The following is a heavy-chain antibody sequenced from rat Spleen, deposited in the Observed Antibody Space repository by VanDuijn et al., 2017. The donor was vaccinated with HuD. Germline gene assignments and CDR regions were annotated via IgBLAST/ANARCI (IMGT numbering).Heavy chain of an antibody. D-gene: IGHD4-3*01. V-gene: IGHV5-31*01. Sequence: EVQLVESGGGLVQPGRSLKLSCVASGFTFNNYWMAWIRQAPGKGLEWVTSITDTGGSTYYRDSVKGRFTISRDTAKSTLYLQMNSLRSEDTATYYCTSINSGYVDAWGQGASVTVSS. J-gene: IGHJ4*01. CDR3: TSINSGYVDA. CDR2: ITDTGGST. CDR1: GFTFNNYW.